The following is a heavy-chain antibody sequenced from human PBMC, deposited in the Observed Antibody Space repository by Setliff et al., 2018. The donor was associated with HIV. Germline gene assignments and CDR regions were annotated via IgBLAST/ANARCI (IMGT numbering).Heavy chain of an antibody. V-gene: IGHV4-39*01. CDR2: IDYSGST. CDR1: GVSITSVSESYY. Sequence: PSETLSLTCSVSGVSITSVSESYYWGWIRQPPGKGPEDIGSIDYSGSTYYNPSLESRVTISVDTSKSQFSLKLSSVTAADTAIYYCARHRGDSGWPRGTDSWGQGTLVTVSS. CDR3: ARHRGDSGWPRGTDS. D-gene: IGHD6-19*01. J-gene: IGHJ4*02.